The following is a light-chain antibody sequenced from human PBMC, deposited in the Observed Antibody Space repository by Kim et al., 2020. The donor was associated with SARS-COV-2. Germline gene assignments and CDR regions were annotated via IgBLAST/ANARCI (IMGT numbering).Light chain of an antibody. V-gene: IGKV4-1*01. CDR3: QQYYSTPLT. CDR2: WAS. CDR1: QSVLHSSNNKNY. J-gene: IGKJ1*01. Sequence: ATINCKSIQSVLHSSNNKNYLAWYQQKPGQPPKLLIYWASTRESGVPDRFSGSGSGTDFTLTSTSLQAEDVAVYYCQQYYSTPLTFGQGTKVDIK.